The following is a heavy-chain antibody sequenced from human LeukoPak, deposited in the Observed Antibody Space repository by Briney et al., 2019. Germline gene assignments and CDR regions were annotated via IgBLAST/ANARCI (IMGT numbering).Heavy chain of an antibody. V-gene: IGHV4-59*11. CDR3: ARLYGGNSFLFDY. CDR2: IYYSGSA. Sequence: SETLSLTCTVSGGSISSHYWSWIRQPPGKGLEWIGCIYYSGSANYNPSLKSRVTISVDTSKNQFSLKLSSVTAADTAVYYCARLYGGNSFLFDYWGQGTLVTVSS. CDR1: GGSISSHY. D-gene: IGHD4-23*01. J-gene: IGHJ4*02.